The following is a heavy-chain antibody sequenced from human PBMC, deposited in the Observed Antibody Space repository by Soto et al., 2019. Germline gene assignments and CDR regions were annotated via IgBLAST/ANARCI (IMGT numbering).Heavy chain of an antibody. Sequence: QVHLVQSGAEVKKPGASVKVSCKASGYSFNNYGISWVRQAPGQGLEWMGWIAAYNGNTNYAQKFQGRVTMTTDTSTSTAYMELRSLRSDDTAVYYCARDDHDFYYSLNMDVWGQGTTVTVSS. D-gene: IGHD2-21*02. V-gene: IGHV1-18*01. CDR2: IAAYNGNT. J-gene: IGHJ6*02. CDR1: GYSFNNYG. CDR3: ARDDHDFYYSLNMDV.